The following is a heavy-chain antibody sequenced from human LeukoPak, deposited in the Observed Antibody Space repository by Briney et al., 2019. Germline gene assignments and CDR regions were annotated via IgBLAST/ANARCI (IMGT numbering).Heavy chain of an antibody. CDR2: IYYSGST. Sequence: SETLSLTCTVSGGSISSYYWSWIRQPPGKGLEWIGYIYYSGSTNYNPSLKSRVTISVDTSKNQFSLKLSSVTAADTAVYYCARGGYYDPLDYWGQGTLVTVSS. J-gene: IGHJ4*02. CDR1: GGSISSYY. D-gene: IGHD3-22*01. V-gene: IGHV4-59*01. CDR3: ARGGYYDPLDY.